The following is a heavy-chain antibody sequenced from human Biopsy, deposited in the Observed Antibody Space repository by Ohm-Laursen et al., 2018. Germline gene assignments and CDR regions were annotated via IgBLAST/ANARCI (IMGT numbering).Heavy chain of an antibody. CDR3: ARQMATKGEWAFDI. D-gene: IGHD5-24*01. Sequence: TLSLTCTVSRDSISNYYWTWIWQSQGKGLDWIGHIYYTGSTYYNPSLKSRVTMSVDTSKNQFSLKMNSVIAADTAVYYCARQMATKGEWAFDIWGQGTMVTVSS. J-gene: IGHJ3*02. CDR2: IYYTGST. CDR1: RDSISNYY. V-gene: IGHV4-59*04.